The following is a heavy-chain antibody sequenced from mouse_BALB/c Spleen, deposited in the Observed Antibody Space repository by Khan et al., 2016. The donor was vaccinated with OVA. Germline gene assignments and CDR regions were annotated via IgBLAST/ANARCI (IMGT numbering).Heavy chain of an antibody. CDR1: GYTFTDYI. V-gene: IGHV1S29*02. CDR2: FFPNNGDT. D-gene: IGHD1-2*01. Sequence: VQLKQSGPELVKPGASVKISCRASGYTFTDYIMDWVKQSHGKSLEWIGYFFPNNGDTGYNQKFKTKATLTVDTSSSTAYMELRSLTSEDSAVYYCARSGYGSFAYWGQGTLVTVSA. CDR3: ARSGYGSFAY. J-gene: IGHJ3*01.